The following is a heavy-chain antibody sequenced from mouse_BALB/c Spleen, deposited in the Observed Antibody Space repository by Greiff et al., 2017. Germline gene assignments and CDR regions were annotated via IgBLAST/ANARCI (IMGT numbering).Heavy chain of an antibody. Sequence: EVNVVESGGGLVKPGGSLKLSCAASGFTFSSYAMSWVRQSPEKRLEWVAEISSGGSYTYYPDTVTGRFTISRDNAKNTLYLEMSSLRSEDTAMYYCAREIYYDYDSRPYAMDYWGQGTSVTVSS. J-gene: IGHJ4*01. D-gene: IGHD2-4*01. V-gene: IGHV5-9-4*01. CDR3: AREIYYDYDSRPYAMDY. CDR1: GFTFSSYA. CDR2: ISSGGSYT.